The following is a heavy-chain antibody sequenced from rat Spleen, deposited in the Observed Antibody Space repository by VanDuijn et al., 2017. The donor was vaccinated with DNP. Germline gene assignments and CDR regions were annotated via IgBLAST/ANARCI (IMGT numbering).Heavy chain of an antibody. D-gene: IGHD1-11*01. Sequence: EVQLQESGPGLVKPSQSLSLTCSVTGYSITSTYWGWIRKFPGNKMEWIGHISYRGITTYNPSLKRRISITRDTSKNQFFLQLNSVITEDTATYYCARWVYGTYWYFDSWGPGTLVTVSS. CDR1: GYSITSTY. CDR3: ARWVYGTYWYFDS. V-gene: IGHV3-1*01. J-gene: IGHJ1*01. CDR2: ISYRGIT.